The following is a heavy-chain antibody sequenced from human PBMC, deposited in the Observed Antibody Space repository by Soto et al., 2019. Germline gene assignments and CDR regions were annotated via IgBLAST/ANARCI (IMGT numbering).Heavy chain of an antibody. CDR1: GGTFTSYG. CDR3: ARDDILTGSYRFDP. D-gene: IGHD3-9*01. Sequence: ASVKVSCKASGGTFTSYGISWVRQAPGQGLEWMGWISAYNGNTNYAQKLQGRVTMTTDTSTSTAYMELRSLRSDDTAVYYCARDDILTGSYRFDPWGQGTLVTVS. CDR2: ISAYNGNT. J-gene: IGHJ5*02. V-gene: IGHV1-18*01.